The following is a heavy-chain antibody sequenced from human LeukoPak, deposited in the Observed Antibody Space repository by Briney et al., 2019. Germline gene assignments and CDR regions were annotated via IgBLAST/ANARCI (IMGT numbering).Heavy chain of an antibody. D-gene: IGHD3-22*01. V-gene: IGHV1-3*01. CDR2: NNGGNGNT. CDR3: ASSSYDSSGYYPTGYFDY. J-gene: IGHJ4*02. Sequence: ASVKVSCKASGYTFTSYAMHWVRQAPRQKLWLVGLNNGGNGNTKYSQKFQGRVTITRDTSASTAYMELSSLRSEDTAVYYCASSSYDSSGYYPTGYFDYWGQGTLVTVSS. CDR1: GYTFTSYA.